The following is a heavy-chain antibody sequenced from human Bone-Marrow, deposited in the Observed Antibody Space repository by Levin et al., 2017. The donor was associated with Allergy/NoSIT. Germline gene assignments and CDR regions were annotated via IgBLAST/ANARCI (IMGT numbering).Heavy chain of an antibody. Sequence: SQTLSLTCTVSGGSISGSNYYWAWIRQPPGKELEWIGSVYYSGNTFYSPSLENRVTISVDTSKKQFSLKLNSATAADTAVYFCARDPQALARRGYFDLWGQGTLVAVSS. CDR2: VYYSGNT. CDR1: GGSISGSNYY. D-gene: IGHD5-12*01. V-gene: IGHV4-39*07. J-gene: IGHJ4*02. CDR3: ARDPQALARRGYFDL.